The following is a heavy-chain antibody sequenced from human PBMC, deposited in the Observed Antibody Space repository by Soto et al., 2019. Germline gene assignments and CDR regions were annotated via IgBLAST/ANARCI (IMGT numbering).Heavy chain of an antibody. CDR1: GFSFSDHI. V-gene: IGHV3-72*01. D-gene: IGHD3-10*01. CDR3: TRGSGGLDL. Sequence: GGSLRLSCAASGFSFSDHIMDWVRQASGKGLEWVGRIRVKASGYTTQYAPSVKGRFTISRDDSKNSLYLQMNSLKTEDTAVYHCTRGSGGLDLWGGGPLFTVPS. CDR2: IRVKASGYTT. J-gene: IGHJ2*01.